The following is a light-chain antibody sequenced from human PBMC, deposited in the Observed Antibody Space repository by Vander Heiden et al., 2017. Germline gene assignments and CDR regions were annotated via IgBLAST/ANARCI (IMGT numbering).Light chain of an antibody. CDR3: QGWDSSRGPGV. J-gene: IGLJ3*02. Sequence: SYVLTQPPSVSVAPGQTARITCGGNNIGRTRLHWYQQKPGQAPLLVVYGDRQRPSGIPERISGSKSGNTATLAISRGQAGEEGEYYWQGWDSSRGPGVFGGGTKLTVL. CDR2: GDR. V-gene: IGLV3-21*02. CDR1: NIGRTR.